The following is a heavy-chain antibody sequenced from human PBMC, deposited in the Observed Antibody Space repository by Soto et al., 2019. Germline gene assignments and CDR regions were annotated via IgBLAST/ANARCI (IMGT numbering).Heavy chain of an antibody. CDR2: ISSHSSTL. J-gene: IGHJ5*02. D-gene: IGHD6-19*01. Sequence: GGSLRLSCAASGFTFSSYAMSWVRQAPGKGLEWISYISSHSSTLYYADSVKGRFTISRDNAGNSLYLQMNSLRDEDTAVYYCVRDGSGNLYLNWFDPWGQGTLVTLSS. CDR3: VRDGSGNLYLNWFDP. V-gene: IGHV3-48*02. CDR1: GFTFSSYA.